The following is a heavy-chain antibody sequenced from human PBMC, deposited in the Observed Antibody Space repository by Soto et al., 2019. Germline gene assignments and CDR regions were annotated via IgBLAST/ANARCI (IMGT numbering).Heavy chain of an antibody. D-gene: IGHD2-15*01. CDR3: AKSLAGLSDSYYYAMDI. CDR1: GFIFGKFA. CDR2: ISWNSGSI. Sequence: EVQVVESGGRLVQPGRSLRLSCAGSGFIFGKFAMHWVRQAPGKGLEWVSGISWNSGSIGYADSVKGRFTVSRDNAKSSLYLQMNSLTHEDAAVYYCAKSLAGLSDSYYYAMDIWGQGTTVTVSS. J-gene: IGHJ6*02. V-gene: IGHV3-9*01.